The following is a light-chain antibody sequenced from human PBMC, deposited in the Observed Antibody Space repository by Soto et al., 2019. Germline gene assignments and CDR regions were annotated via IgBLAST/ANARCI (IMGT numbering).Light chain of an antibody. Sequence: QSALTQPASVSGSPGQSITISCTGTSSDVGGYNYVSWYQQHPDKAPKLMIYEVSNRPSGVSNRFSGSKSGNTASLTISGLQAEDEADYYCTSYTTSSTHWVFGGGTKVTFL. V-gene: IGLV2-14*01. CDR1: SSDVGGYNY. CDR2: EVS. J-gene: IGLJ3*02. CDR3: TSYTTSSTHWV.